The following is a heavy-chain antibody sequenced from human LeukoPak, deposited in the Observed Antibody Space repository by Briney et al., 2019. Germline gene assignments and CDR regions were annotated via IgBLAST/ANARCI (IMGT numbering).Heavy chain of an antibody. CDR1: GYTFSSYD. CDR2: INPHSGDT. D-gene: IGHD3-16*01. Sequence: ASVKVSCKASGYTFSSYDINWVRQAPGQGLEWMGWINPHSGDTNYAQKFQGWVTMTRDTSINTAYMELSRLRSDDTADYYCARDRGRGGLSSAFDIWGQGTMVTVSS. CDR3: ARDRGRGGLSSAFDI. J-gene: IGHJ3*02. V-gene: IGHV1-2*04.